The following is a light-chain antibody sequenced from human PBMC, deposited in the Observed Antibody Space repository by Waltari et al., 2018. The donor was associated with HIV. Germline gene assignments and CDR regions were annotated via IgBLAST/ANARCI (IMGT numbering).Light chain of an antibody. V-gene: IGKV1-39*01. CDR3: QQTYNTLLFT. Sequence: DIQMTQSPSSLSASLGDRVTITFRASQPVSTYVNWYQQKPGKAPTLLIYAASSLQSGVPSRFSGSGSETDFTLTISSLQPEDFATYYCQQTYNTLLFTFGPGTTVDV. CDR1: QPVSTY. J-gene: IGKJ3*01. CDR2: AAS.